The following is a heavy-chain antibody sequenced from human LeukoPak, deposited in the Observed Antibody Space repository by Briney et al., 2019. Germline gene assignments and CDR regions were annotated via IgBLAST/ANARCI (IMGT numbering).Heavy chain of an antibody. CDR1: GFTFSSYA. J-gene: IGHJ4*02. D-gene: IGHD1-26*01. Sequence: GGSLRLSCAASGFTFSSYAMSWVRQAPGKGLEWVSAISGSGVSTYYADSVKGRFTTSRDNSKNTLYLQMNSLRAEDTAVYYCAKEVIVGVSFDYWGQGTLVTVSS. CDR3: AKEVIVGVSFDY. V-gene: IGHV3-23*01. CDR2: ISGSGVST.